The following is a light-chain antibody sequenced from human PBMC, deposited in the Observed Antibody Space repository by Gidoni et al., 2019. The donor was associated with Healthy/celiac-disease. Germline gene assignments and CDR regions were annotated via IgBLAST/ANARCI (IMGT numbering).Light chain of an antibody. CDR3: CSYAGRKV. CDR2: DVS. CDR1: SSDVGGYNY. J-gene: IGLJ2*01. Sequence: QSALTPPRSVSGSTGQSVTISCTGTSSDVGGYNYVSWYQQHPGKAPKLMIYDVSKRPSGVPDRFSGSKSGNTASLTISGLQAEDEADYYCCSYAGRKVFGGGTKLTVL. V-gene: IGLV2-11*01.